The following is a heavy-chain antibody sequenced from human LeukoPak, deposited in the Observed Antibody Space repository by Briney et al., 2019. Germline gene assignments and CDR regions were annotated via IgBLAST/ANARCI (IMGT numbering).Heavy chain of an antibody. CDR3: VRDLGVDTSMIFFDF. V-gene: IGHV1-18*01. D-gene: IGHD5-18*01. J-gene: IGHJ4*02. Sequence: GASVKVSCKASGYSFTSFGIGWVRQAPGQGLEWMGWSSAYNGNTNYVQKFQGRVTMTTDTSTSTAYMELRSLRSDDTAVFYCVRDLGVDTSMIFFDFWGQGTLVTVSS. CDR1: GYSFTSFG. CDR2: SSAYNGNT.